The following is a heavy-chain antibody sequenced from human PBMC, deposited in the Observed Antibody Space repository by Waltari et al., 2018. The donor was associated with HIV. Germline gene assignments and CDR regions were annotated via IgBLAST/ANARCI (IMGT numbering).Heavy chain of an antibody. V-gene: IGHV4-4*02. J-gene: IGHJ6*02. CDR1: GGSISSSNW. Sequence: QVQLQESGPGLVQPSGTLSLTCAASGGSISSSNWWRWVRQPPGKGLVGIGGVYYSGRTNKNPSLKSRVTISVGKSKSQFSLKLSSVTAADTAVYYCARPRGDYYYGMDVWGQGTTVTGSS. CDR3: ARPRGDYYYGMDV. CDR2: VYYSGRT.